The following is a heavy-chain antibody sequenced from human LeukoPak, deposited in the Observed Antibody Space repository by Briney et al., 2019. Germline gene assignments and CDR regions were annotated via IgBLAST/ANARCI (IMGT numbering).Heavy chain of an antibody. CDR1: GFTFSSYW. J-gene: IGHJ4*02. Sequence: GGSLRLSCAVSGFTFSSYWMHWVRQAPGKGLVWVSRINSDGSSTSYADSVKGRFTISRDNAKNTLYLQMNSLRAEDTAVYYCARADVDTAMVTDYWGQGTLVTVSS. V-gene: IGHV3-74*01. D-gene: IGHD5-18*01. CDR3: ARADVDTAMVTDY. CDR2: INSDGSST.